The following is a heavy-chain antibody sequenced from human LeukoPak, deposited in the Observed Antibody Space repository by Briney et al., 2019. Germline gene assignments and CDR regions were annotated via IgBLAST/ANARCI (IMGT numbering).Heavy chain of an antibody. CDR1: GGSISSSSYY. D-gene: IGHD6-13*01. CDR3: AREVAPYSSSSSFDY. V-gene: IGHV4-39*07. Sequence: SETLSLTCTVSGGSISSSSYYWGWIRQPPGKGLEWIGSIYYSGSTYYNPSLKSRVTISVDTSKNQFSLKLSSVTAADTAVYYCAREVAPYSSSSSFDYWGQGTLVTVSS. J-gene: IGHJ4*02. CDR2: IYYSGST.